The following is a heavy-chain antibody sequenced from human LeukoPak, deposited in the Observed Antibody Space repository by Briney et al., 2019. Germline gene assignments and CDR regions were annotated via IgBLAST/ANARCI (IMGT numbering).Heavy chain of an antibody. CDR3: AKDSFSSN. CDR2: ISGSGVSA. Sequence: GGSLRLSCAVSGFTFSSDSMTWVRQAPGKALEWVSTISGSGVSAFYADPVKDRFTISRDNSKNTLYLHMNHLSAEDTAVYYCAKDSFSSNWGQGTLVTVSS. CDR1: GFTFSSDS. J-gene: IGHJ4*02. V-gene: IGHV3-23*01.